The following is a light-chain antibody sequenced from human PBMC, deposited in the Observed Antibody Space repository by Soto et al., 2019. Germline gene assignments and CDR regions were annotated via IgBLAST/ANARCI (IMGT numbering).Light chain of an antibody. Sequence: EIVLTQSPGTLSLSPGERAPLSCRASQSVSSYLAWYQQKPGQAPRLLIYGVSSRATGIPDRFSGSGSGTDFTLTISRLEPEDFAVYYCQQYVTSPLTFGGGTKVEIK. J-gene: IGKJ4*01. CDR1: QSVSSY. V-gene: IGKV3-20*01. CDR3: QQYVTSPLT. CDR2: GVS.